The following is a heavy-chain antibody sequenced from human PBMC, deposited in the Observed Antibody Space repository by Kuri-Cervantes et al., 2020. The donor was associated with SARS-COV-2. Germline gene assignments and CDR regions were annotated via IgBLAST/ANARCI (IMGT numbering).Heavy chain of an antibody. Sequence: SETLSLTCAASGGSISSYYWSWLRQPPGKGPEWIGYIYYSGSTNYNPSLKSRVTISVDKSKNQFSLKLSSVTAADTAVYYCARGIEIAALGTYWFDPWGQGTLVTVSS. CDR2: IYYSGST. CDR3: ARGIEIAALGTYWFDP. CDR1: GGSISSYY. D-gene: IGHD6-6*01. V-gene: IGHV4-59*01. J-gene: IGHJ5*02.